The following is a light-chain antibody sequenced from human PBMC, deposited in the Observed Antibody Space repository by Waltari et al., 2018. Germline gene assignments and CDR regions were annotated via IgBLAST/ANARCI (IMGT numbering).Light chain of an antibody. CDR2: GAS. CDR3: QQYFHLST. J-gene: IGKJ1*01. V-gene: IGKV1-5*01. Sequence: DIHLPQSPSTLSASVGDRVSITSRASQSISSSLAWFQLKPGKSPKLLIYGASNLESWVPSRLSGSGSGTEFTLTISSLQPDDFATYYCQQYFHLSTFGQGTKVEIK. CDR1: QSISSS.